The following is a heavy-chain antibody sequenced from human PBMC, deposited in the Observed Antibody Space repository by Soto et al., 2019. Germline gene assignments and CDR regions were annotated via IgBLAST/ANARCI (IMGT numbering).Heavy chain of an antibody. CDR2: INPNSGGT. D-gene: IGHD4-4*01. J-gene: IGHJ6*04. CDR3: ARRGNSFQYYYVMDV. Sequence: GASVKVSCKASGYTFTGYYMHWVRQAPGQGLEWMRWINPNSGGTNYAQKFQGWVTMTRDTSISTAYMELSRLRSDDTAVFYCARRGNSFQYYYVMDVWGKGTTVTVSS. V-gene: IGHV1-2*04. CDR1: GYTFTGYY.